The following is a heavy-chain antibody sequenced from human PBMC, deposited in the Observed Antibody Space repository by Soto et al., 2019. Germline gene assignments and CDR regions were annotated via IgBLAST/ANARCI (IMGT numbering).Heavy chain of an antibody. CDR2: IYYTGST. V-gene: IGHV4-59*01. CDR3: FFQAEDGIRSGPPVSAFLLNRSSDL. J-gene: IGHJ2*01. Sequence: GKGLERIGYIYYTGSTNYNPSLKSRVTISVDTSKNQFSLKLTSVTAADTALYFFFFQAEDGIRSGPPVSAFLLNRSSDL. D-gene: IGHD5-12*01.